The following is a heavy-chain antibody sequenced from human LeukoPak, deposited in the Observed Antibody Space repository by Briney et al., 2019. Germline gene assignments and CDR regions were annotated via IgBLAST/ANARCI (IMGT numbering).Heavy chain of an antibody. D-gene: IGHD2-21*01. J-gene: IGHJ4*02. V-gene: IGHV3-21*06. Sequence: AGGSLRLSCLTSGFKFSSYSMNWVRQAPGKGLERVSSISPSGNYMHFADSVKGRFTVSRDNAHSTLYLQMSSLQVQDTALYYCVRDETGGEVYKYWGQGTLITVSS. CDR2: ISPSGNYM. CDR3: VRDETGGEVYKY. CDR1: GFKFSSYS.